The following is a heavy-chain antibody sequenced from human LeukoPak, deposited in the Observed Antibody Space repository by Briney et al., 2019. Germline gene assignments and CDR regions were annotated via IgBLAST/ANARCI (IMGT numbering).Heavy chain of an antibody. CDR2: IYYSGST. J-gene: IGHJ3*02. CDR1: AGSINTYY. Sequence: SETLSLTCTVSAGSINTYYWSWVRQPPGKGLEWIASIYYSGSTDYNPSLKSRVAISIDTSKNQFSLKLSSVTAADTALYYCAGDVATAMLDAFYIWVQGTMVTVSS. CDR3: AGDVATAMLDAFYI. D-gene: IGHD5-18*01. V-gene: IGHV4-59*01.